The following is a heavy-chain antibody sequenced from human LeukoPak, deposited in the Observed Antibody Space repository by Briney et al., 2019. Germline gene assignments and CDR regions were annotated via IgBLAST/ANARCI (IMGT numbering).Heavy chain of an antibody. V-gene: IGHV3-21*01. CDR3: AREGEGYCSSTSCYSWHSNLYYYYMDV. CDR1: GFTFSSYS. Sequence: KTGGSLRLSCAASGFTFSSYSMNWVRQAPGKGLEWVSSISSSSSYIYYADSVKGRFTISRDNTKNSLYLQMNSLRAEDTAVYYCAREGEGYCSSTSCYSWHSNLYYYYMDVWGKGTTVTVSS. CDR2: ISSSSSYI. J-gene: IGHJ6*03. D-gene: IGHD2-2*01.